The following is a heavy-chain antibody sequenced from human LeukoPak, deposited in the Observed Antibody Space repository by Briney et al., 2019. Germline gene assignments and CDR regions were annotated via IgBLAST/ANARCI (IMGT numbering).Heavy chain of an antibody. D-gene: IGHD3-16*01. CDR2: ISSSSSYI. CDR3: AKGFSSWGPSSDAFDI. Sequence: GGSLRLSCAASGFTFSSYSMNWVRQAPGKGLEWVSSISSSSSYIYYADSVKGRFTISRDNSKNTLYLQMNSLRVEDTAVYYCAKGFSSWGPSSDAFDIWGQGTMVTVSS. V-gene: IGHV3-21*04. CDR1: GFTFSSYS. J-gene: IGHJ3*02.